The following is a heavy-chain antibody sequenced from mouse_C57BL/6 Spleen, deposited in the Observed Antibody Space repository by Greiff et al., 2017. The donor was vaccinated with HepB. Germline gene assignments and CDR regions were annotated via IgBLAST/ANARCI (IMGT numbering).Heavy chain of an antibody. V-gene: IGHV1-55*01. CDR3: ARNYGSRAYYAMDY. D-gene: IGHD1-1*01. CDR2: IYPGSGST. CDR1: GYTFTSYW. Sequence: QVQLQQPGAELVKPGASVKMSCKASGYTFTSYWITWVKRRPGQGLEWIGDIYPGSGSTNYNEKFKSKATLTVDTSSSTAYMQLSSLTSEDSAVYYCARNYGSRAYYAMDYWGQGTSVTVSS. J-gene: IGHJ4*01.